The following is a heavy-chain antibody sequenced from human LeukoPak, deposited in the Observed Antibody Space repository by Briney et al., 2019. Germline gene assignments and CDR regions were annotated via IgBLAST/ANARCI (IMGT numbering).Heavy chain of an antibody. J-gene: IGHJ4*02. D-gene: IGHD4-11*01. CDR3: ARGGLSSNYFDY. CDR2: INHGGST. Sequence: PSETLSLTCADYGGSFSGYYWTWFRQSPGKGLEWIGEINHGGSTKYHPSLKSRVATSVDTSKKQFYLKLSSVTAADTAVYYCARGGLSSNYFDYWGQGTLVTVSS. CDR1: GGSFSGYY. V-gene: IGHV4-34*01.